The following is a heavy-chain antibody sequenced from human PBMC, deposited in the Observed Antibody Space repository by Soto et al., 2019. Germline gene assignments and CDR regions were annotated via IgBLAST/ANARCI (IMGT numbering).Heavy chain of an antibody. J-gene: IGHJ5*01. V-gene: IGHV1-69*01. CDR1: GGTFSSYA. CDR3: ASVPQRIQLGSPNWFDS. CDR2: IIPIFGTA. Sequence: QVQLVQSGAEVKKPGSSVKVSCKASGGTFSSYAISWVRQAPGQGLEWMGGIIPIFGTANYAQKFQGRVTITADESPSTADTELSSLRTEDKAVYYSASVPQRIQLGSPNWFDSWGRGTPVTVST. D-gene: IGHD5-18*01.